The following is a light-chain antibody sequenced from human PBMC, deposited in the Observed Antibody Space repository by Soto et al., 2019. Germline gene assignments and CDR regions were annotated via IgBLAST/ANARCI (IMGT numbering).Light chain of an antibody. CDR2: DAS. J-gene: IGKJ5*01. V-gene: IGKV3-11*01. CDR3: QQYNRWPPIT. Sequence: EIVLTQSPVTLSLSPGERATLSCRASQSVRTYLAWYQVKPGQAPRLLIYDASSRASGVPARFSGSGSGTDFTLTISSLEPEDFAVYYCQQYNRWPPITFGQGTRLEIK. CDR1: QSVRTY.